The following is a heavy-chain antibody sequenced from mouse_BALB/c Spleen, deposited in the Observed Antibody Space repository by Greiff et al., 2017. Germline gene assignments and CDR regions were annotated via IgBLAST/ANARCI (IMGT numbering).Heavy chain of an antibody. CDR1: GFTFSSYT. CDR2: ISSGGSYT. V-gene: IGHV5-6-4*01. CDR3: TRDLTTATWFAY. D-gene: IGHD1-2*01. Sequence: DVMLVESGGGLVKPGGSLKLSCAASGFTFSSYTMSWVRQTPEKRLEWVATISSGGSYTYYPDSVKGRFTISRDNAKNTLYLQMSSLKSEDTAMYYCTRDLTTATWFAYWGQGTLVTVSA. J-gene: IGHJ3*01.